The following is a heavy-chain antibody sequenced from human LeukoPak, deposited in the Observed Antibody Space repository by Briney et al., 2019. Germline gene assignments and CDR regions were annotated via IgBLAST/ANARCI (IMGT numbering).Heavy chain of an antibody. J-gene: IGHJ6*02. CDR2: IYYSGST. CDR3: ARHCVPSVWQQLVGDNYYYGMDV. Sequence: SETLSLTCTVSGGSISSSSYYWGWIRQPPEKGLEWIGSIYYSGSTYYNPSLKSRVTISVDTSKNQFSLKLSSVTAADTAVYYCARHCVPSVWQQLVGDNYYYGMDVWGQGTTVTVSS. V-gene: IGHV4-39*01. CDR1: GGSISSSSYY. D-gene: IGHD6-13*01.